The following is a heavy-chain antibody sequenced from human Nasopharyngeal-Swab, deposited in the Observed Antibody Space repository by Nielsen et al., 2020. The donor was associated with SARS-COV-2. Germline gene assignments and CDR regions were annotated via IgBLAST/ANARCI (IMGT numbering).Heavy chain of an antibody. Sequence: SETLSLTCTVSGGSISSYYWSWIRQPPGKGLEWIGYIYYSGSTNYNPSLKSRVTITVDTSKNQLSLKLSSVTAADTAVYYCARAEVLNGLDYWGQGTLVTVSS. J-gene: IGHJ4*02. V-gene: IGHV4-59*01. CDR2: IYYSGST. D-gene: IGHD3-9*01. CDR1: GGSISSYY. CDR3: ARAEVLNGLDY.